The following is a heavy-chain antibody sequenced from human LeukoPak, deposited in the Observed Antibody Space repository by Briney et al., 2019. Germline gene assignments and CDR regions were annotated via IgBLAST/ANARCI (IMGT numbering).Heavy chain of an antibody. CDR2: ISPSSHYI. CDR3: ATTDYYDGGRSGFDI. V-gene: IGHV3-21*04. CDR1: GFTFSNYS. Sequence: PGGSLRLSCAGSGFTFSNYSINWVRQAPGKGLEWVSSISPSSHYIYYADLVRGRFTITRDNARNSLYLQMNSLRAEDTALYHCATTDYYDGGRSGFDIWGQGTMVTVSS. J-gene: IGHJ3*02. D-gene: IGHD3-22*01.